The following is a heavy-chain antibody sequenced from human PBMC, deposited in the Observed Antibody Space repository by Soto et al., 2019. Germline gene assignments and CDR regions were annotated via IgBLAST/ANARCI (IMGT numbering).Heavy chain of an antibody. V-gene: IGHV3-23*01. D-gene: IGHD6-13*01. J-gene: IGHJ4*02. CDR2: ISGSGGST. CDR1: GFTFSSYA. Sequence: EVQLLESGGGLVQPGGSLRLSCAASGFTFSSYAMSWVRQAPGKGLEWVSAISGSGGSTYYADSVKGRFTISKDNSKNTLYLQMNSLRAEDTAVYYCAKPRNKGYSSSWYNYWGQGTLVTVSS. CDR3: AKPRNKGYSSSWYNY.